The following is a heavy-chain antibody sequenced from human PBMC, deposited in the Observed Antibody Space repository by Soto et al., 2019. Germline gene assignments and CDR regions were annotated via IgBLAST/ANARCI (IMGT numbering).Heavy chain of an antibody. CDR2: ISGSGGST. V-gene: IGHV3-23*01. Sequence: EVQLLESGGGLVQPGGSLRLSCAASGFTFSSYAMSWVRQAPGKGLEWVSAISGSGGSTYYADSVKGRFTISRDNSKSTLYLQMNSLRAEDTAVYYCAKLISVVVTATEYYFDYWGQGTLVTVSS. J-gene: IGHJ4*02. D-gene: IGHD2-21*02. CDR1: GFTFSSYA. CDR3: AKLISVVVTATEYYFDY.